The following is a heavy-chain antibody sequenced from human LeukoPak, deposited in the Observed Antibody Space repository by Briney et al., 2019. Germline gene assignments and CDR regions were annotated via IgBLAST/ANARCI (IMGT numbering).Heavy chain of an antibody. D-gene: IGHD6-19*01. CDR1: GFTFSSYW. V-gene: IGHV3-74*01. CDR3: ARPLAGGSGWSAMYY. CDR2: NNSDGSST. Sequence: GGSLRLSCAASGFTFSSYWMHWVRQAPGKGLVWVSRNNSDGSSTSYADSVKGRFTISRDNAKNTLYLQMNSLRAEDTAVYYCARPLAGGSGWSAMYYWGQGTLVTVSS. J-gene: IGHJ4*02.